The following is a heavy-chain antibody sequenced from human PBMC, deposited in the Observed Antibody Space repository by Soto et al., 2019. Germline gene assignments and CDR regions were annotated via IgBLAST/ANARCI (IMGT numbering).Heavy chain of an antibody. CDR2: IYYSGTT. CDR1: GDSISSTPYY. D-gene: IGHD3-22*01. J-gene: IGHJ4*02. CDR3: ARHRQYYDTSGYQQRYFDY. V-gene: IGHV4-39*01. Sequence: PSETLSLTCSVSGDSISSTPYYWGWIRQPPGKGLEWLGTIYYSGTTSYNPSLKSRVIISVDTSNNQFFLKLRSVTAADTAVYYCARHRQYYDTSGYQQRYFDYWGQGTQVTVSS.